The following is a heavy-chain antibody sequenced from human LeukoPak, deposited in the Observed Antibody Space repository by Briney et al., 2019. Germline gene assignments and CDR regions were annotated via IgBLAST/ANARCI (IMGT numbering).Heavy chain of an antibody. J-gene: IGHJ3*02. CDR3: GRNVRGGGAFDI. CDR1: GYTFTSYD. CDR2: MNPNSGNT. D-gene: IGHD3-16*01. Sequence: ASVKVSCKASGYTFTSYDINWVRQATGQGLEWMGWMNPNSGNTGYAQKFQGRVTITRNTSISTAYMELSSLRSEDTAVYYCGRNVRGGGAFDIWGQGTMVTVSS. V-gene: IGHV1-8*03.